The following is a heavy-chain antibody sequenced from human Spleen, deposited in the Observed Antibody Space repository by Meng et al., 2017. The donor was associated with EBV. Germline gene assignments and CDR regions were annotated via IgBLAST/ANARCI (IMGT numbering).Heavy chain of an antibody. CDR1: GGTFTSHA. D-gene: IGHD3-10*02. J-gene: IGHJ4*02. V-gene: IGHV1-69*01. Sequence: QVQLVQSGAEVKKPWSAVKVSCKASGGTFTSHAISWVRQAPGQGLEWVGGIDPIFGAPHYAQKFQGRVTVAADESRSSAFMELSSLRSEDTAVFYCVFREYGDFDYWGQGTLVTVSS. CDR2: IDPIFGAP. CDR3: VFREYGDFDY.